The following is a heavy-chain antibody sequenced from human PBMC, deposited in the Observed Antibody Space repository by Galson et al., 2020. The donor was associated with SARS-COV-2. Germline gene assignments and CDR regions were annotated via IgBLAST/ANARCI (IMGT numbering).Heavy chain of an antibody. D-gene: IGHD4-17*01. CDR1: GYTFTSYG. CDR2: ISAYNGNT. J-gene: IGHJ5*02. V-gene: IGHV1-18*01. Sequence: ASVKVSCKASGYTFTSYGISWVRQAPGQGLEWMGWISAYNGNTNYAQKLQGRVTMTTDTSTSTAYMELRSLRSDDTAVYYCARGFYGDYGYNWIDPWGQGTLVTVSS. CDR3: ARGFYGDYGYNWIDP.